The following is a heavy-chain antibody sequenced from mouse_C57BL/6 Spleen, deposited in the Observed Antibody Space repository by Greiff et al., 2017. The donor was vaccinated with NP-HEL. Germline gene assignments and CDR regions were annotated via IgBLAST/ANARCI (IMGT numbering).Heavy chain of an antibody. CDR2: IRNKANGYTT. CDR3: ARDYYGTY. D-gene: IGHD1-1*01. J-gene: IGHJ4*01. Sequence: EVNVVESGGGLVQPGGSLSLSCAASGFTFTDYYMSWVRQPPGKALEWLGFIRNKANGYTTEYSASVKGRFTISRDNSQSILYLQMNALRAEDSATYYCARDYYGTYWGQGTSVTVSS. V-gene: IGHV7-3*01. CDR1: GFTFTDYY.